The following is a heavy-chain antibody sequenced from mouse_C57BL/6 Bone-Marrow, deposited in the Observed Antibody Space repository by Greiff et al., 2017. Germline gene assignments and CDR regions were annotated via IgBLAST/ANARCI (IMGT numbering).Heavy chain of an antibody. D-gene: IGHD1-1*01. Sequence: EVKVVESGGGLVKPGGSLKLSCAASGFTFSDYGMHWVRQAPEKGLEWVAYISSGSSTIYYADTVKGRFTISRDNAKNTLFLQMTSLRSEDTAMYYCARPPGSSYSWFAYWGQGTLVTVSA. CDR3: ARPPGSSYSWFAY. CDR2: ISSGSSTI. J-gene: IGHJ3*01. V-gene: IGHV5-17*01. CDR1: GFTFSDYG.